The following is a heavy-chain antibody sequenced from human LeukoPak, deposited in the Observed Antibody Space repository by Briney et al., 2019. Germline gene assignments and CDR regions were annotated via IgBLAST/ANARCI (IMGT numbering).Heavy chain of an antibody. D-gene: IGHD3-3*01. Sequence: GASVKVSCKASGYTFTGYYMHWVRQAPGQGLEWMGWINPNSGGTNYAQKFQGRVTMTRDTSISTAYMELSRLRSDDTAVYYCARDKWEWFPHDAFDIWGQGTMVTVSS. V-gene: IGHV1-2*02. CDR1: GYTFTGYY. CDR2: INPNSGGT. CDR3: ARDKWEWFPHDAFDI. J-gene: IGHJ3*02.